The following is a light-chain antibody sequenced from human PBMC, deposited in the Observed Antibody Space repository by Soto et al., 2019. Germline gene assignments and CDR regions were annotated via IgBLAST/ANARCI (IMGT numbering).Light chain of an antibody. CDR3: QQYNNWPPWT. J-gene: IGKJ1*01. CDR1: QSVSSN. CDR2: GAS. V-gene: IGKV3-15*01. Sequence: DIVLTQSPGTLSLSPGERATLYCRASQSVSSNLAWYQQKPGQAPRLLIYGASTRATGIPARFSGSGSGTEFTLTISSLQSEDFAVYYCQQYNNWPPWTFGQGTKVDIK.